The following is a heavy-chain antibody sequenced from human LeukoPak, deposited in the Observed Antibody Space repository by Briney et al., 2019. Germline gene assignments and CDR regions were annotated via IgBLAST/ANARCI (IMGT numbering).Heavy chain of an antibody. CDR3: AKVTLTYYDFWSGFYTGDY. CDR2: ISYDGSNK. V-gene: IGHV3-30*18. Sequence: PGRSLRLSCAASGFTFSSYGMHWVRQAPGKGLEWVAVISYDGSNKYYADSVKGRFTISRDNSKNTLYLQMNSLRAEDTAVYYCAKVTLTYYDFWSGFYTGDYWGQGTLVTVSS. J-gene: IGHJ4*02. D-gene: IGHD3-3*01. CDR1: GFTFSSYG.